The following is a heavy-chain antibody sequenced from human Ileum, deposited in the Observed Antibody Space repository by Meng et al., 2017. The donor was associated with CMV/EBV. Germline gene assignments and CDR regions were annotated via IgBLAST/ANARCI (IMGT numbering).Heavy chain of an antibody. CDR2: ISYDATNQ. D-gene: IGHD3-3*01. V-gene: IGHV3-30*04. J-gene: IGHJ4*02. CDR1: GFPFNYFP. CDR3: ARDPGVDF. Sequence: LRLSCVASGFPFNYFPVHVVRRAPGKGMEWVSVISYDATNQHYAESVKGRFTISRDNSKSTLYLQMNSLRAEDTAVYYCARDPGVDFWGQGTLVTVSS.